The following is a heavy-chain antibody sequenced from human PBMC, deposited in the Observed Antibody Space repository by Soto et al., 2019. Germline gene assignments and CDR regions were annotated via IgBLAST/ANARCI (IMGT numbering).Heavy chain of an antibody. CDR3: ARGECSGGSCYSRGGVDY. Sequence: QVQLQESGPGLVKPSQTLSLTCTVSGGSISSGGYYWSWIRQHPGKVLEWIGYIYYSGSTYYNPSLKSRVTISVDTSKNQFSLKLSSVTAADTAVDYCARGECSGGSCYSRGGVDYWGQGTLVTVSS. CDR1: GGSISSGGYY. V-gene: IGHV4-31*03. D-gene: IGHD2-15*01. CDR2: IYYSGST. J-gene: IGHJ4*02.